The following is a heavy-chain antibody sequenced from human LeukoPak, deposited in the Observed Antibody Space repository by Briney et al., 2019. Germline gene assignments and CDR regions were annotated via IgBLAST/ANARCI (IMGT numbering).Heavy chain of an antibody. CDR1: GFTFSSYS. CDR3: ARDRGQQLVWFDP. D-gene: IGHD6-13*01. CDR2: ISSSSSYI. J-gene: IGHJ5*02. V-gene: IGHV3-21*01. Sequence: GGSLRLSCAASGFTFSSYSMNWVRQVPGKGLEWVSSISSSSSYIYYADSVKGRFTISRDNAKNSLYLQMNSLRAEDTAVYYCARDRGQQLVWFDPWGQGTLVTVSS.